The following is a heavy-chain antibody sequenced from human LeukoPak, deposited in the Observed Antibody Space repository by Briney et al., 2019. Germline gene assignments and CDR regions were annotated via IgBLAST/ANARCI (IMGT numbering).Heavy chain of an antibody. CDR2: ISSSSSSYI. Sequence: GGSLRLSCVASGFTSSSYSMNWVRQAPGKGLEWVSCISSSSSSYIYYADSVKGRFTISRDSAKNSLYLQMNSLRAEDTAVYYCARDRSSSRDLDYWGQGTLVTVSS. J-gene: IGHJ4*02. CDR1: GFTSSSYS. CDR3: ARDRSSSRDLDY. V-gene: IGHV3-21*01. D-gene: IGHD6-13*01.